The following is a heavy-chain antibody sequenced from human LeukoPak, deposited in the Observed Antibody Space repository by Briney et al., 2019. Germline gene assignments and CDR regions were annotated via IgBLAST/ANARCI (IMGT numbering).Heavy chain of an antibody. Sequence: PGGSLRLSCTGSGFTFSDQYMSWIRQAPGKGLEWVSSISSSSSYIYYADSVKGRFTISRDNAKNSLYLQMNSLRAEDTAVYYCARDDLSGYIDWGQGTLVTVSS. J-gene: IGHJ4*02. CDR2: ISSSSSYI. D-gene: IGHD5-18*01. CDR1: GFTFSDQY. CDR3: ARDDLSGYID. V-gene: IGHV3-11*06.